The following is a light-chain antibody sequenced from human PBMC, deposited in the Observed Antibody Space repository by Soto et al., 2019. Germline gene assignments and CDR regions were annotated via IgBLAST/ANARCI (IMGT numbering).Light chain of an antibody. V-gene: IGKV3-15*01. CDR1: QSVGSN. J-gene: IGKJ1*01. Sequence: EIVMTQSPATLSVSPGERATLSCRASQSVGSNLAWYHQKPGQAPRLLIYGASTRATCIPARFSGSGSGTEFTLTISSLQSEDFAIYFCQQYNNWPPYRTFGQGTKVEIK. CDR3: QQYNNWPPYRT. CDR2: GAS.